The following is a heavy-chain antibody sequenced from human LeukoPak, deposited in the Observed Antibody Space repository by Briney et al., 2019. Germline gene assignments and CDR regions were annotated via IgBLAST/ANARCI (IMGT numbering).Heavy chain of an antibody. CDR2: IYSGGST. D-gene: IGHD6-13*01. J-gene: IGHJ4*02. Sequence: GGSLRLSCAASGFTVSSNYMSWVRQAPGKGLEWVSVIYSGGSTYYADSVKGRFTISSDNSKNTLYLQMNSLRAEETAVYYCARAPKGSSPGYWGQGTLVTVSS. CDR1: GFTVSSNY. CDR3: ARAPKGSSPGY. V-gene: IGHV3-53*01.